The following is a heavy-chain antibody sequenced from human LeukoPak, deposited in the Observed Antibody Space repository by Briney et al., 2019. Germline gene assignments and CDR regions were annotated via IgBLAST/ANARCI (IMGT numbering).Heavy chain of an antibody. J-gene: IGHJ3*02. CDR1: GFTFSNYA. CDR2: ISSSGSNT. Sequence: PGGALRLSCAASGFTFSNYAMCWVRQAPGEGLEWVSDISSSGSNTYYADSVRGRFTISRDNSKNTMYLQMNSLRAEDTAVYYCAKDDLGGISWYQDAFDIWGQGTMVTVSS. CDR3: AKDDLGGISWYQDAFDI. D-gene: IGHD6-13*01. V-gene: IGHV3-23*01.